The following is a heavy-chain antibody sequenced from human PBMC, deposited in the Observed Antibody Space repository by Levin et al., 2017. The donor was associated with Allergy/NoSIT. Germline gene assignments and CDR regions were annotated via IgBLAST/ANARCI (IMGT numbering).Heavy chain of an antibody. CDR3: TTGTSMVRGVISSDY. Sequence: GGSLRLFCAASGFTFNNAWMSSVRQAPGKGLEWVGRIKSKTDGGTTDYAAPVKGRFTISRDDSKDTLYLQMNSLKTEDTAVYFCTTGTSMVRGVISSDYWGQGTLVTVSS. CDR2: IKSKTDGGTT. D-gene: IGHD3-10*01. CDR1: GFTFNNAW. J-gene: IGHJ4*02. V-gene: IGHV3-15*01.